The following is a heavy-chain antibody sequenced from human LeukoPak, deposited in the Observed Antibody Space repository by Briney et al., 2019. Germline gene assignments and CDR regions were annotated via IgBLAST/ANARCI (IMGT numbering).Heavy chain of an antibody. CDR3: ARAGYYGSGSYSKYYYYYYMDV. V-gene: IGHV3-21*01. D-gene: IGHD3-10*01. CDR1: GFTFSSYS. J-gene: IGHJ6*03. Sequence: GGSLRLSCAASGFTFSSYSMNWVRQAPGKGLEWVSSISSSSSYIYYADSVKGRFTISRDNAKNSLYLQMNSLRAEDTAVYYCARAGYYGSGSYSKYYYYYYMDVWGKGTTVTVSS. CDR2: ISSSSSYI.